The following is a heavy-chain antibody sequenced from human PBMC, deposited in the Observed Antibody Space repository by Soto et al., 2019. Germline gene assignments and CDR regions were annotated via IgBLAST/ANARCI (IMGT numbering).Heavy chain of an antibody. V-gene: IGHV1-69*01. J-gene: IGHJ4*02. CDR3: ASMGSDGDSFDSFVDY. Sequence: QVQLVQSGAEVKKPGSSVKVSCKASGGSFSSSAFYWVRQAPGQGLEWMGGIIPIFNTPNYAQKFQGRVTITADASTATTYMDLSGLRSDDTAVYYCASMGSDGDSFDSFVDYWGQGTLSTVAS. CDR2: IIPIFNTP. D-gene: IGHD1-26*01. CDR1: GGSFSSSA.